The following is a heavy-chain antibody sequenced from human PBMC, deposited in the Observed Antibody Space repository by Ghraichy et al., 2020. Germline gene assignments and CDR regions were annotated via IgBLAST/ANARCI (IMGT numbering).Heavy chain of an antibody. CDR2: IIPILGIA. D-gene: IGHD4-23*01. Sequence: SVKVSCKASGGTFSSYAISWVRQAPGQGLEWMGRIIPILGIANYAQKFQGRVTITADKSTSTAYMELSSLRSEDTAVYYCARINYGGNSGNDYWGQGTLVTVSS. CDR1: GGTFSSYA. CDR3: ARINYGGNSGNDY. J-gene: IGHJ4*02. V-gene: IGHV1-69*04.